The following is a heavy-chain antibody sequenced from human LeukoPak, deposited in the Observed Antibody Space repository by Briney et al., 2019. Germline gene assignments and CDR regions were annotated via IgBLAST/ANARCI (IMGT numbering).Heavy chain of an antibody. J-gene: IGHJ4*02. CDR3: ARGSGYYDSSGSDY. V-gene: IGHV4-59*01. D-gene: IGHD3-22*01. CDR2: IYYSGST. CDR1: GGSISSYY. Sequence: SETLSLTCTVSGGSISSYYWSWIRQPPGKGLEWIGYIYYSGSTNYNPSLKSRVTISVDTSKNQISLKLSSVTAADTAVYYCARGSGYYDSSGSDYWGQGTLVTVSS.